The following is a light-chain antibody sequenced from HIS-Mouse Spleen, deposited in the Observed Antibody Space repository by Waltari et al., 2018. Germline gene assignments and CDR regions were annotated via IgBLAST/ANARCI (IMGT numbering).Light chain of an antibody. Sequence: QSVLTQPPSVSEAPRQRVTISCSGSSSNIGNNAVNWYQQLPGKAPKLLIYYDDLLPSGGSDRFSGSKSGTSASLAISGLQSEDEADYYCCSYAGSSIVFGGGTKLTVL. V-gene: IGLV1-36*01. CDR1: SSNIGNNA. J-gene: IGLJ2*01. CDR3: CSYAGSSIV. CDR2: YDD.